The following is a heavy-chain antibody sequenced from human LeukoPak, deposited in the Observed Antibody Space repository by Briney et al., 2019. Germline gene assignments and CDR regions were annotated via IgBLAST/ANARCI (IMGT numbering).Heavy chain of an antibody. Sequence: ASVKVSCKASGGTFSSYAISWVRQAPGQGLKWMGGIIPIFGTANYAQKFQGRVTITADESTSTAYMELSSLRSEDTAVYYCARVAGAAPYWYFDLWGRGTLVTASS. V-gene: IGHV1-69*13. CDR3: ARVAGAAPYWYFDL. D-gene: IGHD6-6*01. CDR2: IIPIFGTA. CDR1: GGTFSSYA. J-gene: IGHJ2*01.